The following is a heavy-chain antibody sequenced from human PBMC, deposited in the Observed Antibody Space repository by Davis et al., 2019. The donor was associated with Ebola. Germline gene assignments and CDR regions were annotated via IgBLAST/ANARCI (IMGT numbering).Heavy chain of an antibody. D-gene: IGHD4-17*01. Sequence: KVSCKGSGYSFTRYWIGWVRQMPGKGLEWMGIIYPGDSDTRYSPSFQGQVTISADRFISTAYLQWSGLKASDTAMYYCARQTTVTTDFDYWGQGTLVTVSS. CDR2: IYPGDSDT. CDR1: GYSFTRYW. J-gene: IGHJ4*02. CDR3: ARQTTVTTDFDY. V-gene: IGHV5-51*01.